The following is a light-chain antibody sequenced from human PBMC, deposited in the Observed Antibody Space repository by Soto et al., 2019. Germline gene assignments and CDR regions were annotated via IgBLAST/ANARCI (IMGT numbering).Light chain of an antibody. CDR1: SSDVGGYNY. CDR3: SSYTSSSTVV. V-gene: IGLV2-14*01. Sequence: QSVLTQPASVSGSPGQSITISCTGTSSDVGGYNYVSWYQQHPGKAPKLMIYDVSNRPSGVCNRFSGSKSGNTASLPISGLQAEDEADYYCSSYTSSSTVVFGGGTKLTVL. CDR2: DVS. J-gene: IGLJ2*01.